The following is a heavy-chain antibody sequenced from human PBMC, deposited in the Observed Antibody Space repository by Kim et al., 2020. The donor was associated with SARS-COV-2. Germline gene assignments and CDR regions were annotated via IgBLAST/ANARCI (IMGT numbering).Heavy chain of an antibody. CDR1: GFTFSSYS. CDR3: ARGSLEPGIAAADPEYFPH. CDR2: ISSSSSYI. J-gene: IGHJ1*01. V-gene: IGHV3-21*01. Sequence: GGSLRLSCAASGFTFSSYSMNWVRQAPGKGLEWVSSISSSSSYIYYADSVKGRFTISRDNAKNSLYLQMNSLRAEDTAVYYCARGSLEPGIAAADPEYFPHWGQGTLVTVSS. D-gene: IGHD6-13*01.